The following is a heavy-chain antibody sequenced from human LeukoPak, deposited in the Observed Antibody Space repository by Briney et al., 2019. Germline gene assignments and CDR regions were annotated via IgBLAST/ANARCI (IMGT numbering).Heavy chain of an antibody. Sequence: GGSLRLSCAASGFTFSAYWMHWVRQAPGKGLVWVSRLNTDGSDTRYADSVQDRFTISRDNAKNTLYLQMNSLRAGDTAVYYCARSEAVAWSFDLWGRGTLVTVSS. V-gene: IGHV3-74*01. CDR1: GFTFSAYW. J-gene: IGHJ2*01. CDR2: LNTDGSDT. D-gene: IGHD6-19*01. CDR3: ARSEAVAWSFDL.